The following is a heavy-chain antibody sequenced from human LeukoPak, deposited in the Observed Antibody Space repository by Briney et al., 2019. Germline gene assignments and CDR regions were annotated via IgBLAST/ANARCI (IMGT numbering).Heavy chain of an antibody. CDR2: IYSGGST. J-gene: IGHJ4*02. CDR3: QADGVGLLDY. V-gene: IGHV3-66*01. D-gene: IGHD5-12*01. Sequence: GESMILDCSASGFTVRSNYMSWVRQAAGPGLEWVSVIYSGGSTYYADSVKGRFTISRDNSKNTLYLQMNSLRAEDTAVYYCQADGVGLLDYWGQGTLVTVSS. CDR1: GFTVRSNY.